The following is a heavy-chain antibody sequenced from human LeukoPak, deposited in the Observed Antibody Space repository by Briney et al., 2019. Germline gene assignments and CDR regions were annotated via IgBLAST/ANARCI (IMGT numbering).Heavy chain of an antibody. V-gene: IGHV3-11*01. CDR2: ISNGGGHI. CDR1: GFTFYDYY. J-gene: IGHJ4*02. Sequence: GGSLRLSCAASGFTFYDYYMSWIRQAPGEGLDWVSYISNGGGHISYADSVKGRFAISRDNTKNSLYLHMDSLRADDTAVYYCARGFSSYPAEWGQGTLVTISS. CDR3: ARGFSSYPAE. D-gene: IGHD3-16*02.